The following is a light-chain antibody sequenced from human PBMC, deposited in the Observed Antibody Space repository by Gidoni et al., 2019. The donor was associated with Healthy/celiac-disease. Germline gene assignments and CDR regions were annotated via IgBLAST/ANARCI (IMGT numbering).Light chain of an antibody. CDR2: GAS. V-gene: IGKV3D-15*01. CDR3: QQYNNWPPLT. J-gene: IGKJ4*01. CDR1: QSVSSN. Sequence: EIVMTQSPATLSVSPGERATLSCRASQSVSSNLDWYQQKPGQAPRLLIYGASTRATGIPARFSGSGSGTEFTLTISSLQSEDFAVYYCQQYNNWPPLTFGGXTKVEIK.